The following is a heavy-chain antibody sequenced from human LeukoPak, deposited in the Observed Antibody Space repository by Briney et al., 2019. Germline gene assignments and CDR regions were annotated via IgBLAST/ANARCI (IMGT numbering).Heavy chain of an antibody. CDR3: AREFRDYYFDS. V-gene: IGHV1-2*02. Sequence: GASVEVSCKASGYTFTGYYIHWVRQAPGQGLEWMAWINPNSGDTKYAQEFQGRVTMTRDTSISTAFMDLSRLRSDDTAVYYCAREFRDYYFDSWGQGTLVTVSS. D-gene: IGHD3-10*01. CDR2: INPNSGDT. CDR1: GYTFTGYY. J-gene: IGHJ4*02.